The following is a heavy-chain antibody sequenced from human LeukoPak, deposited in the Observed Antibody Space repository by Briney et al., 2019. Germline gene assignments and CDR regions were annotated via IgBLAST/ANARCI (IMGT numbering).Heavy chain of an antibody. Sequence: GGSLRLSCAASGFIFSSYEMNWVRQAPGKGREWGSYISSGSTIYDADSVKGRFTISRDNAKNSLYLQMNSLRAEDTAVYYCARESIAVAGAPFDYWGQGTLVTVSS. V-gene: IGHV3-48*03. CDR2: ISSGSTI. D-gene: IGHD6-19*01. J-gene: IGHJ4*02. CDR3: ARESIAVAGAPFDY. CDR1: GFIFSSYE.